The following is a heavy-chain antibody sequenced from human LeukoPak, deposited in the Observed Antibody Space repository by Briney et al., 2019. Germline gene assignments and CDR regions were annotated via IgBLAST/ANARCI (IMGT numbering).Heavy chain of an antibody. V-gene: IGHV4-34*01. CDR2: INHSGST. J-gene: IGHJ4*02. D-gene: IGHD3-16*02. CDR3: ARVADDYVWGSYRSGARLRSYFDY. Sequence: PSETLSLTCAVYGGSFSGYYWSWIRQPPGKGLEWIGEINHSGSTNYNPSLKSRVTISVDTSKNQFSLKLSSVTAADTAVYYCARVADDYVWGSYRSGARLRSYFDYWGQGTLVTVSS. CDR1: GGSFSGYY.